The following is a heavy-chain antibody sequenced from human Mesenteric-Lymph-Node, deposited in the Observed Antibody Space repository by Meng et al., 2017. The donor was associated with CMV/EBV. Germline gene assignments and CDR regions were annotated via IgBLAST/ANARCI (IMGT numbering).Heavy chain of an antibody. CDR3: AKSRSSTPGIVDD. D-gene: IGHD2/OR15-2a*01. V-gene: IGHV4-61*08. Sequence: QVLQQGPGLVQPSASLSRTCIVSGVSVTCGAYHWSWSRQSPGKGLEWIGYIYRTGITNYNPSLKSRVTILLETSKNQFSLKLNSVTTADTAVYYCAKSRSSTPGIVDDWGQGTLVTVSS. CDR1: GVSVTCGAYH. CDR2: IYRTGIT. J-gene: IGHJ4*02.